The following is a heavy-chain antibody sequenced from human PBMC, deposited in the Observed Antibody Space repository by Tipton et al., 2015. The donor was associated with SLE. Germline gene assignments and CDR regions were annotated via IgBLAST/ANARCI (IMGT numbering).Heavy chain of an antibody. D-gene: IGHD2-15*01. J-gene: IGHJ6*02. V-gene: IGHV3-23*03. CDR1: GFTFDDHG. CDR2: IYSGGST. CDR3: AKEQAGYCSGGTCYGSYYYGMDV. Sequence: SLRLSCAASGFTFDDHGLSWVRQAPGKGLEWVSVIYSGGSTDYADSVKGRFTISRDNSKNTLYLQMNSLRAEDTAVYYCAKEQAGYCSGGTCYGSYYYGMDVWGQGTTVTVSS.